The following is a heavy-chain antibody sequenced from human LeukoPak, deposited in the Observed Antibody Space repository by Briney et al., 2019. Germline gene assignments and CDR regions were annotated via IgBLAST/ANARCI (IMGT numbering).Heavy chain of an antibody. V-gene: IGHV1-18*01. Sequence: ASVKVSCKASGYTVTSYGISWVRQAPGQGLEWMGWVSAYNGNTNYAQKLQGRVTITADKSTSTAYMELSSLRSEDTAVYYCARESGYSGYDAAYGMDVWGQGTTVTVSS. CDR1: GYTVTSYG. D-gene: IGHD5-12*01. CDR2: VSAYNGNT. CDR3: ARESGYSGYDAAYGMDV. J-gene: IGHJ6*02.